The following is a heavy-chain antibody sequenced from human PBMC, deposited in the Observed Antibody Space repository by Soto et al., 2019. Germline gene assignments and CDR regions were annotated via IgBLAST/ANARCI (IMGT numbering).Heavy chain of an antibody. D-gene: IGHD7-27*01. V-gene: IGHV4-4*02. CDR1: GDSISSRNW. Sequence: QVQLQESGPGLVKPSGTLSLTCAVSGDSISSRNWWSWVRQPPGKGLEWIGQIYQSGSTNYNPSLQSRVTISVDKSKNQFSLKLTSVTAADTAVYYCARVFSNRGSSFDCWGQGALVTVSS. CDR2: IYQSGST. CDR3: ARVFSNRGSSFDC. J-gene: IGHJ4*02.